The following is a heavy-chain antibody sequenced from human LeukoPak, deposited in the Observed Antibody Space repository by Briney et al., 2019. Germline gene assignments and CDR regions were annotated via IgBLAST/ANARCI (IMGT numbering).Heavy chain of an antibody. D-gene: IGHD2-2*02. V-gene: IGHV4-34*01. Sequence: PSETLSLTCAVYGGSFSGYYGSWIRQPPGKGLEWIGEINHSGSTNYNPSLKSRVTISVDTSKNQFSLKVSSVTAADTAVYYCARGPRPAPGVGYCSSTSCYTGSYYMDVWGKGTTVTVSS. CDR1: GGSFSGYY. CDR2: INHSGST. CDR3: ARGPRPAPGVGYCSSTSCYTGSYYMDV. J-gene: IGHJ6*03.